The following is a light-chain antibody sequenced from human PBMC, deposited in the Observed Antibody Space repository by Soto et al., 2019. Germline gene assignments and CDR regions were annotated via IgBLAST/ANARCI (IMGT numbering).Light chain of an antibody. CDR2: EDN. CDR3: HSYESNNVV. V-gene: IGLV6-57*03. CDR1: SGSIASNY. Sequence: NFMLTQPHSVSESPGKTVIISCTRSSGSIASNYVQWYQQRPGSAPTIVIYEDNQRPSGVPDRFSGSVDSSSNSASLTISGLKTEDGADYYCHSYESNNVVFGGGTKVTVL. J-gene: IGLJ3*02.